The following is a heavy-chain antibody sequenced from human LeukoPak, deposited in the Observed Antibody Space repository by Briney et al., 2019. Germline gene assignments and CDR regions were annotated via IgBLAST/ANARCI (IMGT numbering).Heavy chain of an antibody. Sequence: SQTLSLTCTVSGGSISSGDYYWSWIRQPPGKGLERIGYIYYSGSTYYNPSLKSRVTISVDTSKNQFSLKLSSVTAADTAVYYYARESQHITIDYCGQGTLVTVSS. J-gene: IGHJ4*02. D-gene: IGHD3-3*01. CDR3: ARESQHITIDY. CDR2: IYYSGST. V-gene: IGHV4-30-4*08. CDR1: GGSISSGDYY.